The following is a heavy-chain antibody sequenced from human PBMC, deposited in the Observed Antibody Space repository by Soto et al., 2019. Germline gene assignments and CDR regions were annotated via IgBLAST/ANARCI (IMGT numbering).Heavy chain of an antibody. CDR2: ITGSGGST. J-gene: IGHJ4*02. CDR3: AKIAGPSKNGYFDC. D-gene: IGHD6-13*01. CDR1: GFTLSSYD. V-gene: IGHV3-23*01. Sequence: GGSLRLSCAASGFTLSSYDMSWVRQAPGKGLEWVSAITGSGGSTYYAHSVKGRFTISRDNSKNTLYLQMNSLRAEDTAVYYCAKIAGPSKNGYFDCWGQGTLVTVSS.